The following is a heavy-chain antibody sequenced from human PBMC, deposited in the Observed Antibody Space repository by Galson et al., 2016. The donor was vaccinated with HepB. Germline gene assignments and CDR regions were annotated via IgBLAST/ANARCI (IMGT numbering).Heavy chain of an antibody. CDR3: TKGFCRGGTCTSRDFYYGMDV. V-gene: IGHV3-23*01. D-gene: IGHD2-15*01. Sequence: SLRLSCAGSGFSFNMYAMTWVRQAPGKGLEWVSGIPGSGGSTHYADSVKGRFTISRDSSKNTVNLQMTNMRGDDTAVYYCTKGFCRGGTCTSRDFYYGMDVWGQGAAVIVSS. CDR2: IPGSGGST. CDR1: GFSFNMYA. J-gene: IGHJ6*02.